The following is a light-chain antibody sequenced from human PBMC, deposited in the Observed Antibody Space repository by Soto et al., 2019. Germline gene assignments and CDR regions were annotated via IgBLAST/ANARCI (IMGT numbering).Light chain of an antibody. CDR1: QSISSY. CDR3: LQSYSMPYT. J-gene: IGKJ2*01. Sequence: DIQMTQPPSSLSASVGDRVTITYRASQSISSYLNWYQQKPGKAPKLLIYLASSLQSGVPSRFSGSGSGTDFTLTISSLQPEDFATYYGLQSYSMPYTFGQGTKLEI. CDR2: LAS. V-gene: IGKV1-39*01.